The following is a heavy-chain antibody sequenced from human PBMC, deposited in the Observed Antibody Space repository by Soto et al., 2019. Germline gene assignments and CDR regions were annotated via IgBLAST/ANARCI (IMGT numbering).Heavy chain of an antibody. CDR1: GFTFSSYS. CDR2: ISSSSSYI. D-gene: IGHD3-22*01. V-gene: IGHV3-21*01. J-gene: IGHJ6*02. CDR3: ARTTRRRTYYYDSSRYYGYYCMDV. Sequence: PGGSLRLSCAASGFTFSSYSMNWVRQAPGKGLEWVSSISSSSSYIYYADSVKGRFTISRDNAKNSLYLQMSSLRAEDTAVYYCARTTRRRTYYYDSSRYYGYYCMDVCGQGTTVTVSS.